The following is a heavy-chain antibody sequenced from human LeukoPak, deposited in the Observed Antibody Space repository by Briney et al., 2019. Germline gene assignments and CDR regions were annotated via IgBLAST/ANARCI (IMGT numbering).Heavy chain of an antibody. J-gene: IGHJ4*02. CDR3: AKDRGY. V-gene: IGHV3-11*01. Sequence: GGSLRLSCVVSGFTFSDYYMNWIRQTPGKGLEWISYISSGGYNIYYADSVKGRFTISRDNANNSLYLQMNSLRAEDTAVYYCAKDRGYWGQGTLVTVSS. CDR2: ISSGGYNI. CDR1: GFTFSDYY.